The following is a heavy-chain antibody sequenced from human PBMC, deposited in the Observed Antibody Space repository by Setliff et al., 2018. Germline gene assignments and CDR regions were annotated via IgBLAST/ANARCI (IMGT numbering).Heavy chain of an antibody. CDR1: GFSFTDYL. J-gene: IGHJ4*02. Sequence: ASVKVSCKASGFSFTDYLMNWMRQAPEQGLEWMGRINLDTGNIFYAQEFQGRVTLTRDASTSTAYMELTGLRYDDTAIYYCARDPLGLEDITLFDYWGQGTLVTVSS. CDR2: INLDTGNI. V-gene: IGHV1-2*02. CDR3: ARDPLGLEDITLFDY. D-gene: IGHD3-16*01.